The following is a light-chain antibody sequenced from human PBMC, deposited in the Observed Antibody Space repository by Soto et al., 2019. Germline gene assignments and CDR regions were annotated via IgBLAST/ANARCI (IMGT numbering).Light chain of an antibody. CDR2: DVS. J-gene: IGLJ1*01. Sequence: QSALTQPRSVSGSPGQSVTISCTGTSSDVGGYNYVSWYQQHPGKAPKLMLYDVSKRPSGVPDRFSGSKSGNTASLTISGLQAEDVADYYCCSYAGSYVYVFGTGTKVTVL. CDR1: SSDVGGYNY. CDR3: CSYAGSYVYV. V-gene: IGLV2-11*01.